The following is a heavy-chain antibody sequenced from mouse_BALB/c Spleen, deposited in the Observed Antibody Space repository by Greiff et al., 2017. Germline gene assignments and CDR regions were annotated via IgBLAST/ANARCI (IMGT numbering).Heavy chain of an antibody. J-gene: IGHJ4*01. CDR2: ISSGGSYT. CDR3: ARCYYAMDY. V-gene: IGHV5-9-3*01. Sequence: EVKVVESGGGLVKPGGSLKLSCAASGFTFSSYAMSWVRQTPEKRLEWVATISSGGSYTYYPDSVKGRFTISRDNAKNTLYLQMSSLRSEDTAMYYCARCYYAMDYWGQGTSVTVSS. CDR1: GFTFSSYA.